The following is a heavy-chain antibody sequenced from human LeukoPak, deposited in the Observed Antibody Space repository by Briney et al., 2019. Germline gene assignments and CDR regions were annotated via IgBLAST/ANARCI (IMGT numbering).Heavy chain of an antibody. J-gene: IGHJ4*02. CDR1: GFTFSSYR. CDR2: ISTGSLTI. V-gene: IGHV3-48*02. D-gene: IGHD2-15*01. CDR3: ARQVAATDFDF. Sequence: GGSLRLSCAASGFTFSSYRMNWVRQAPGKGLEWVSFISTGSLTIYYADSVKGRFTISRDDARNSLYLQMNRLRDEDTAVYYCARQVAATDFDFWGQGTLVTVSS.